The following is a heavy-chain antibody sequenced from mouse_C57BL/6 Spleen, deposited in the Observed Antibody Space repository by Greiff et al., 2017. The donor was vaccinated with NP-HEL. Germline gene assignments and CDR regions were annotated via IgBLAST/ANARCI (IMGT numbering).Heavy chain of an antibody. D-gene: IGHD2-1*01. CDR2: IYPGDGDT. J-gene: IGHJ2*01. Sequence: QVQLQQSGPELVKPGASVKISCKASGYAFSSSWMNWVKQRPGKGLEWIGRIYPGDGDTNYNGKFKGKATLTADKSSSTAYMQLSSLTSEDSAVYFCASGYYGNYDGFDYWGQGTTLTVSS. V-gene: IGHV1-82*01. CDR3: ASGYYGNYDGFDY. CDR1: GYAFSSSW.